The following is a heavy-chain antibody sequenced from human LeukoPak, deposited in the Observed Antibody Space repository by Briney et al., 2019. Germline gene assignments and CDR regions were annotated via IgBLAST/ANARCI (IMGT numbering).Heavy chain of an antibody. CDR2: ISAYNGNI. V-gene: IGHV1-18*01. D-gene: IGHD2-15*01. CDR3: ARDDLDCSGGTCYPDDF. J-gene: IGHJ4*02. Sequence: ASVKVSCKASGYTFSSYGISWVRQAPGQGLEWMGWISAYNGNIKDAQKFQGRVTMTTDTSTSTAYMELRSLRSDDTAMYFCARDDLDCSGGTCYPDDFWGQGTLVTVSS. CDR1: GYTFSSYG.